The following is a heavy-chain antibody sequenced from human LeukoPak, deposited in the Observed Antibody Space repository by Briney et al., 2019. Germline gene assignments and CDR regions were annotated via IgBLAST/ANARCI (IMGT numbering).Heavy chain of an antibody. J-gene: IGHJ4*02. Sequence: ASETLSLTCNVSGVSISSNYWSWIRKPPGKGLEWIGYIYYSGSTNYNPSLRSRVTISLDTSKSQFSLKLYSVTAADTALYYCARDDYDSSGYYYYWGQGTLVTVSS. V-gene: IGHV4-59*01. CDR2: IYYSGST. CDR1: GVSISSNY. CDR3: ARDDYDSSGYYYY. D-gene: IGHD3-22*01.